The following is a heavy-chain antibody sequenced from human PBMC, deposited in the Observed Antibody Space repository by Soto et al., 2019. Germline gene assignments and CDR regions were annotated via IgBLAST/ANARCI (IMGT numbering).Heavy chain of an antibody. CDR1: GFIFSTSW. CDR2: IKPDGSAT. CDR3: ARDAN. J-gene: IGHJ4*01. V-gene: IGHV3-7*01. Sequence: EVQLVESGGGLVRPGGSLRLSCAASGFIFSTSWMSWVRQAPGKGLEWVAAIKPDGSATYYVDSVKSRFTISRDNARSSLFLQMDSLSAEDTAVYYCARDANWGRGALVTVSS.